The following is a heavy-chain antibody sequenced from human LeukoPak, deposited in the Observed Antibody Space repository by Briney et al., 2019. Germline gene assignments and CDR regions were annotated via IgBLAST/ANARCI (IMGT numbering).Heavy chain of an antibody. CDR3: ARGPGHDYVWGSYRPFDY. J-gene: IGHJ4*02. D-gene: IGHD3-16*02. V-gene: IGHV4-4*02. CDR1: GGSISSSNW. Sequence: PSGTLSLTCAVSGGSISSSNWWSWVRPPPGKGLEWIGEIYHSGSTNYNPSLKSRVTISVDKSKNQFSLKLSSVTAADTAVYYCARGPGHDYVWGSYRPFDYWGQGTLVTVSS. CDR2: IYHSGST.